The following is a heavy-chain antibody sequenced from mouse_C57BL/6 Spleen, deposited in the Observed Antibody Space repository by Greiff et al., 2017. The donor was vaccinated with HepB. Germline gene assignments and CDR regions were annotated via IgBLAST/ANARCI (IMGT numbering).Heavy chain of an antibody. CDR1: GFTFSNYW. CDR2: IRLKSDNYAT. Sequence: EVMLVESGGGLVQPGGSMKLSCVASGFTFSNYWMNWVRQSPEKGLEWVAQIRLKSDNYATHYAESVKGRFTISRDDSKSSVYLQMNNLRAEDTGIYYCTGDIYWYFDVWGTGTTVTVSS. V-gene: IGHV6-3*01. CDR3: TGDIYWYFDV. J-gene: IGHJ1*03.